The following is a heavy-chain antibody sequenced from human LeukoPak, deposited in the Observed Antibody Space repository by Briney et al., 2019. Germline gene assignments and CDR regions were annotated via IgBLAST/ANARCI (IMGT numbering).Heavy chain of an antibody. V-gene: IGHV3-21*01. Sequence: GGSLRLSCAASGFTFSSYSMNWVRQAPGKGLEWVSSISSSSSYIYYADSVKGRFTISRDNAKNSLYLQMNSLRAEDTAVYHCARRYFDWLEYYYYGMDVWGQGTTVTVSS. CDR2: ISSSSSYI. CDR1: GFTFSSYS. CDR3: ARRYFDWLEYYYYGMDV. J-gene: IGHJ6*02. D-gene: IGHD3-9*01.